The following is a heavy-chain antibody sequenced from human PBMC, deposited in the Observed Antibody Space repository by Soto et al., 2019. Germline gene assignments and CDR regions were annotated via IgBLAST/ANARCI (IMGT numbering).Heavy chain of an antibody. V-gene: IGHV2-70*20. J-gene: IGHJ6*02. CDR3: ARIPSYCTNGGCYTEGYYYYGMDV. CDR1: GFSLSTSGMC. Sequence: SGPTLVNPTQTLTLTCTFSGFSLSTSGMCVSWVRQPPGKALEWLALIDWDDDKYYSTSLKTRLTISKDTSKNQVVLTMTNMDPVDTATYYCARIPSYCTNGGCYTEGYYYYGMDVWGQGTTVNDAS. D-gene: IGHD2-8*01. CDR2: IDWDDDK.